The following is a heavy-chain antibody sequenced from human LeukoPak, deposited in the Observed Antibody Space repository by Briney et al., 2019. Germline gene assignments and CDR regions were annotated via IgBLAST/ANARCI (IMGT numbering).Heavy chain of an antibody. V-gene: IGHV3-74*01. Sequence: GGSLRLSCAASGFTFTNHWMHWVPQVPGKGLVGVARINGDGTGSTYADSVKGRFTISRDNAKNTLYLQMNSLRAEDTALYYCSRDRVLGSGSTDCWGQGTLVTVSS. CDR3: SRDRVLGSGSTDC. D-gene: IGHD3-10*01. CDR1: GFTFTNHW. CDR2: INGDGTGS. J-gene: IGHJ4*02.